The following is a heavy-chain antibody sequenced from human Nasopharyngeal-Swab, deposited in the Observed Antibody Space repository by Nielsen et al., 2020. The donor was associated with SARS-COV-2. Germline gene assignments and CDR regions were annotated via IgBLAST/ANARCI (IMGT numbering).Heavy chain of an antibody. CDR3: AADSPYGSGSYRYYYYGMDV. Sequence: ASVKVSCKVSGYTLTELSMHWVRQAPGKGLEWMGGFDPEDGETIYAQKFQGRVTMTEDTSTDTAYMELSSLRSEDTAVYYCAADSPYGSGSYRYYYYGMDVWGQGTTVTVSS. CDR2: FDPEDGET. D-gene: IGHD3-10*01. J-gene: IGHJ6*02. V-gene: IGHV1-24*01. CDR1: GYTLTELS.